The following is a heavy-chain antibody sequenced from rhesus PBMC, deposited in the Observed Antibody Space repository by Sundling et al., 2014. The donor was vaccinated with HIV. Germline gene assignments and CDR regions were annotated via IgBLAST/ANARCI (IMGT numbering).Heavy chain of an antibody. J-gene: IGHJ4*01. V-gene: IGHV3S42*01. CDR3: GTECIAAAKGIDH. CDR1: GFIFSTYG. D-gene: IGHD6-43*01. Sequence: EVQLVESGGGLVQPGGSLRLSCEASGFIFSTYGMYWVRQAPGKGLEWISDISSGGGSTDYADSVKGRFTISRDNSRNTLSLQMSSLRVEDTAVYYCGTECIAAAKGIDHWGQGALVTVSS. CDR2: ISSGGGST.